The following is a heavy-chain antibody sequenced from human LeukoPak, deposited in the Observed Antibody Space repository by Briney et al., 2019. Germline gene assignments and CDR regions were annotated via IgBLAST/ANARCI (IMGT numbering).Heavy chain of an antibody. D-gene: IGHD5-24*01. Sequence: ASVKVSCKASGCTFSSYTIIWVRQAPGQGLDWMGIINPSGGSTSYAQKFQGRVTMTRDTSTSTVYMELSSLRSEDTAVYYCAREITKAYNWFDPWGQGTLVTVSS. V-gene: IGHV1-46*01. CDR2: INPSGGST. CDR3: AREITKAYNWFDP. J-gene: IGHJ5*02. CDR1: GCTFSSYT.